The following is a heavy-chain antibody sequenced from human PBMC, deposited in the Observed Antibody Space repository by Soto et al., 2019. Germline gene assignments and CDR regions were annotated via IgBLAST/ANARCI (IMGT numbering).Heavy chain of an antibody. V-gene: IGHV1-2*02. Sequence: SVKVSCKASGYTFTGYYMHWVRQAPGQGLEWMGWINPRSGGTNYAQKFQGRVTMTRDTSISTAYMELSRLRSDDTAAYYCARDRGTAMVHYDYYGMDVWRQGTTVTVSS. CDR3: ARDRGTAMVHYDYYGMDV. J-gene: IGHJ6*02. CDR1: GYTFTGYY. D-gene: IGHD5-18*01. CDR2: INPRSGGT.